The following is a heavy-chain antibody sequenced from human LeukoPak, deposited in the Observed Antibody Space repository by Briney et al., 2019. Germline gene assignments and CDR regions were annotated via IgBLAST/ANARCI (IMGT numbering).Heavy chain of an antibody. J-gene: IGHJ4*02. CDR3: ARYTSLPNFDY. Sequence: ASVKVSRKASGYTYTSNGISWVRQATGQWLEWMGGISAYNGNTNYAQKLQGRVTMTADTSTSTAYMELRSLRSDDTAVYYCARYTSLPNFDYWGQGTLVTVSS. V-gene: IGHV1-18*01. CDR1: GYTYTSNG. CDR2: ISAYNGNT. D-gene: IGHD1-1*01.